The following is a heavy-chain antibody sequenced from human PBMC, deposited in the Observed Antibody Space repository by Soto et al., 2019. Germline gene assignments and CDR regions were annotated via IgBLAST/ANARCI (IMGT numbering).Heavy chain of an antibody. Sequence: VQLLESGGGLVQPGGSLRLSCVASGFTFSSYAMNWVRQAPGKGLEWVSDISNRRGNTYYADSVKGRFTISRDNSKNTLLLEMTSLRADDTAVYYCAKGAYYGSGIDYWGQGTLVTVSS. CDR2: ISNRRGNT. D-gene: IGHD3-10*01. J-gene: IGHJ4*02. CDR1: GFTFSSYA. CDR3: AKGAYYGSGIDY. V-gene: IGHV3-23*01.